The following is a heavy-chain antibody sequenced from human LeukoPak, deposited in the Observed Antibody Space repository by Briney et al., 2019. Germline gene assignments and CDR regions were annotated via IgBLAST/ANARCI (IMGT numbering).Heavy chain of an antibody. V-gene: IGHV3-23*01. CDR2: ISGSGSST. J-gene: IGHJ4*02. D-gene: IGHD5-12*01. Sequence: GGSLRLSCAASGFTFSSSAMSWVRQPPGKGLEWVSAISGSGSSTTYADSVKGRFTISRDNSKNTLYLQMNSLSGDDTSLYYCARGNVNMVATIENYWGQGTLVTVSP. CDR1: GFTFSSSA. CDR3: ARGNVNMVATIENY.